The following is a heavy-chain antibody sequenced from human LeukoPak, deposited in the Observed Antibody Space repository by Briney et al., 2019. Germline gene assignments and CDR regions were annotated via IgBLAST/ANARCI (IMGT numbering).Heavy chain of an antibody. CDR3: AKDGYV. V-gene: IGHV3-30*18. Sequence: GGSLRLSCAASGFTFSSYGMHWIRQAPGKGLEWVAVISYDGSNKYYADSVKGRFTISRDNSKNTLYLQMNSLRAEDTAVYYCAKDGYVWGQGTLVTVSS. J-gene: IGHJ4*02. CDR1: GFTFSSYG. D-gene: IGHD5-12*01. CDR2: ISYDGSNK.